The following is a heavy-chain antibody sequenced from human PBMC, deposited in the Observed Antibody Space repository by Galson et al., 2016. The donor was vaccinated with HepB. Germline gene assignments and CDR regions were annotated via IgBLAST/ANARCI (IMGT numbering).Heavy chain of an antibody. CDR2: SRDKANSYTT. CDR3: ARDFYDGRCQYMDY. J-gene: IGHJ4*02. D-gene: IGHD2/OR15-2a*01. Sequence: SLRLSCAASGFTFSDYYMDWVRQAPGKGLEWVGRSRDKANSYTTEYAASVKGRFAISRDDSKNSLYLQMNSLKTEDTAVYYCARDFYDGRCQYMDYWGQGTLVTVSS. V-gene: IGHV3-72*01. CDR1: GFTFSDYY.